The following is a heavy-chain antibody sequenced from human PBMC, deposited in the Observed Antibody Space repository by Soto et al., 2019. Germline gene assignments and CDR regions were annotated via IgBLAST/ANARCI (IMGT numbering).Heavy chain of an antibody. CDR1: GYTFTSYD. CDR3: ARGRLDWLLYSNWFDP. Sequence: QVQLVQSGAEVKKPGASVKVSCKASGYTFTSYDINWVRQATGQGLGWMGWMNPNSGNTGYAQKFQGRVTMTRNTSISTAYMELSSLRSEDTAVYYCARGRLDWLLYSNWFDPWGQGTLVTVSS. V-gene: IGHV1-8*01. D-gene: IGHD3-9*01. J-gene: IGHJ5*02. CDR2: MNPNSGNT.